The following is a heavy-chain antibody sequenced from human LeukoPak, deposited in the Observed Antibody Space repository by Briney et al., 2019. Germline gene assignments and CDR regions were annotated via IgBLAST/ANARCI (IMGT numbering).Heavy chain of an antibody. CDR1: GGTFSSYA. J-gene: IGHJ4*02. D-gene: IGHD2-15*01. Sequence: SVKVSCEASGGTFSSYAISWVRQAPGQGLEWMGRIIPILGIANYAQKFQGRVTITADKSTSTTYMELSSLRSEDTAVYYCARAPREYCSGGSCYVFDYWGQGTLVTVSS. V-gene: IGHV1-69*04. CDR3: ARAPREYCSGGSCYVFDY. CDR2: IIPILGIA.